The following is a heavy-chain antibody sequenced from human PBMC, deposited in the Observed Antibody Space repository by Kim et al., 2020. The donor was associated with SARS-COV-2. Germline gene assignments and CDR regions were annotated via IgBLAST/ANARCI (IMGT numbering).Heavy chain of an antibody. V-gene: IGHV1-69*13. J-gene: IGHJ6*02. D-gene: IGHD2-2*01. CDR2: IIPIFGTA. CDR1: GGTFSSYA. CDR3: ARLLQYCSSTSGDSGLYYYYGMDV. Sequence: SVKVSCKASGGTFSSYAISWVRQAPGQGLEWMGGIIPIFGTANYAQKFQGRVTITADESTSTAYMELSSLRSEDTAVYYCARLLQYCSSTSGDSGLYYYYGMDVWGQATTVTVSS.